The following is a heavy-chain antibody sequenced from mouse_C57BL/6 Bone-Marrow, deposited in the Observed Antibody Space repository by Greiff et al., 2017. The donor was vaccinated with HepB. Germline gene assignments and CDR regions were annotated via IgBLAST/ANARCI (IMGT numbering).Heavy chain of an antibody. Sequence: EVNVVESGGGLVKPGGSLKLSCAASGFTFSSYAMSWVRQTPEKRLEWVATISDGGSYTYYPDNVKGRFTISRDNAKNNLYLQMSHLKSEDTAMYYCAIVVLRYYFDYWGQGTTLTVSA. V-gene: IGHV5-4*03. J-gene: IGHJ2*01. D-gene: IGHD1-1*01. CDR2: ISDGGSYT. CDR1: GFTFSSYA. CDR3: AIVVLRYYFDY.